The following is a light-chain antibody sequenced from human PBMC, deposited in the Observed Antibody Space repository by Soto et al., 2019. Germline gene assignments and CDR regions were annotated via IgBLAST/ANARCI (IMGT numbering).Light chain of an antibody. J-gene: IGLJ2*01. V-gene: IGLV3-27*01. CDR2: KDS. CDR3: YSAADNRGV. CDR1: VLAKKY. Sequence: SYELPQPSSVSVSPGQTARITCSGDVLAKKYARWFQQKPGQAPVLVIYKDSERPSGIPERFSGSSSGTTVTLTISGAQVEDEADYYCYSAADNRGVFGGVTKLSVL.